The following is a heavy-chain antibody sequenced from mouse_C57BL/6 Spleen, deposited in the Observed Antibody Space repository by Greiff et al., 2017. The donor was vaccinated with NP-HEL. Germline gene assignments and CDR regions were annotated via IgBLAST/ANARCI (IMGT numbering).Heavy chain of an antibody. CDR3: ARGGTPLSLDPFDY. J-gene: IGHJ2*01. CDR2: IYPRSGNT. CDR1: GYTFTSYG. D-gene: IGHD6-2*01. Sequence: QVQLQQSGAELARPGASVKLSCKASGYTFTSYGISWVKQRTGQGLEWIGEIYPRSGNTYYNEKFKGKATLTADKSSSTAYMELRSLASEDSAVYFCARGGTPLSLDPFDYWGQGTTLTVSS. V-gene: IGHV1-81*01.